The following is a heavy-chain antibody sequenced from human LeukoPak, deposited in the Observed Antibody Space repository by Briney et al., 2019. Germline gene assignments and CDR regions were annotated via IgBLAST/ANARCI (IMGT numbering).Heavy chain of an antibody. CDR3: ARGPRELYDTLYYFDY. D-gene: IGHD3-3*01. CDR2: ISSRGTTI. CDR1: GFSFSDYY. V-gene: IGHV3-11*01. J-gene: IGHJ4*02. Sequence: PGGSLRLSCAASGFSFSDYYVSWIRQAPGKGLECVSYISSRGTTIYYADSVKGRFTISRDNAKNSLYLQMSSLRAEDTAVYYCARGPRELYDTLYYFDYWGQGTLVTVSS.